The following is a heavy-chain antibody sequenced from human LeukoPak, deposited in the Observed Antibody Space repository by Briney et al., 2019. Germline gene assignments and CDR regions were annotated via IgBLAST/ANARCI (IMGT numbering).Heavy chain of an antibody. D-gene: IGHD4-17*01. CDR3: ARVQTTVTTLDY. CDR2: ISSSGSTR. CDR1: GFTLSSYE. J-gene: IGHJ4*02. Sequence: PGGSLRLSCAASGFTLSSYEMNWVRQAPGKGLEWVSYISSSGSTRYYADSVKGRFTISRDNAKNSLYLQMNSLRAEDTAVYYCARVQTTVTTLDYWGQGTLVTVSS. V-gene: IGHV3-48*03.